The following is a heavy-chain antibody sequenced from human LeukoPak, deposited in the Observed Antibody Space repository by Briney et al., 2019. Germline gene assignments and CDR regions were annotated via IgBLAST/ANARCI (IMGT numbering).Heavy chain of an antibody. D-gene: IGHD5-24*01. CDR3: AIINHPDGRVY. Sequence: GESLRISCQGFGYPFTTSWIGWVRQLPGKGLEWTAIIYAGNSDAKYSPSFQGQVSISTDRSLSTAYLHWSSLKASDTAIYYCAIINHPDGRVYWGQGTLVTVSS. CDR2: IYAGNSDA. CDR1: GYPFTTSW. V-gene: IGHV5-51*01. J-gene: IGHJ4*02.